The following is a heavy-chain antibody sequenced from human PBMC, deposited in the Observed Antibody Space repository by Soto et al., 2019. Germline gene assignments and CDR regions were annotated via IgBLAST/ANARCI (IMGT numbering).Heavy chain of an antibody. D-gene: IGHD1-26*01. CDR3: ARGGSYYAH. J-gene: IGHJ4*02. CDR1: GDTHTIYF. CDR2: INSVSGGA. Sequence: ASVKVSCKASGDTHTIYFIHWLRQAPGQGLEWMGWINSVSGGANYAPRFQGRVAMTRDRSSATAFMELSRLRSDDTAVYYCARGGSYYAHWGQGTLVTVSS. V-gene: IGHV1-2*02.